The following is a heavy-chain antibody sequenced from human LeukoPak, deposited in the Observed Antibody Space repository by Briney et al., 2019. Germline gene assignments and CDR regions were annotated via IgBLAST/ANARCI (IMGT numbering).Heavy chain of an antibody. J-gene: IGHJ4*02. CDR1: GYTFTTYA. D-gene: IGHD3-10*01. CDR2: MNPNSGNT. Sequence: ASVKVSCKASGYTFTTYAMHWVRQATGQGLEWMGWMNPNSGNTGYAQKFQGRVTMTRNTSISTAYMELSSLRSEDTAVYYCARDLDQYNGRFGGFGHDFWGQGTLVTVSS. V-gene: IGHV1-8*02. CDR3: ARDLDQYNGRFGGFGHDF.